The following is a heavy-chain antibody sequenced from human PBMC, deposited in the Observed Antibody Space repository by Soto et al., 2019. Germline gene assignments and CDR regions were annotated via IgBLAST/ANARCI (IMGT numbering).Heavy chain of an antibody. CDR2: MNPNSGNT. Sequence: ASVKVSCKASGYTFTSYDINWVRQATGQGLEWMGWMNPNSGNTGYAQKFQGRVTMTRNTSISTAYTELSSLRSEDTAVYYCARGGYFDWSRSGYYYMDVWGKGTTVTAP. D-gene: IGHD3-9*01. J-gene: IGHJ6*03. CDR3: ARGGYFDWSRSGYYYMDV. CDR1: GYTFTSYD. V-gene: IGHV1-8*01.